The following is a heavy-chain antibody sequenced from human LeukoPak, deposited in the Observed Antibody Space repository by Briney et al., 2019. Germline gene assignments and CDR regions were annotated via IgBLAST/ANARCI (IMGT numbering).Heavy chain of an antibody. CDR2: ICTSGNAK. J-gene: IGHJ5*02. Sequence: GGSLRLSCAASGFTFIDYYMSWIRQAPGKGLEGVAYICTSGNAKYYADSVRGRFTISRDNAKSSLYLQLTSLRVEDTAVYYCVRETVLLMVYEAFDPWGQGTLVTVSS. CDR3: VRETVLLMVYEAFDP. CDR1: GFTFIDYY. D-gene: IGHD2-8*01. V-gene: IGHV3-11*01.